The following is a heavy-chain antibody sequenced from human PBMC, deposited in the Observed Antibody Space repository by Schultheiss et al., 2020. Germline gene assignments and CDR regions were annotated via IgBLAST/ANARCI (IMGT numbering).Heavy chain of an antibody. D-gene: IGHD3-3*01. Sequence: GESLKISCAASGFTFSSYSMNWVRQAPGKGLEWVAVISYDGSNKYYADSVKGRFTISRDNSKNTLYLQMNSLRAEDTAVYYCASEGGLGHSDFWSGYPVDWGQGTLVTVSS. CDR3: ASEGGLGHSDFWSGYPVD. CDR1: GFTFSSYS. V-gene: IGHV3-30*03. CDR2: ISYDGSNK. J-gene: IGHJ4*02.